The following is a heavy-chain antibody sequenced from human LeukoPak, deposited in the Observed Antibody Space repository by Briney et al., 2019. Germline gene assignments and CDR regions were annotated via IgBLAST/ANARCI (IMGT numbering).Heavy chain of an antibody. V-gene: IGHV3-66*01. J-gene: IGHJ4*02. CDR3: ARGCCPTGH. CDR1: GFTVSSDY. CDR2: IYSSGVT. Sequence: GGSLRLSCAAFGFTVSSDYMAWVRQAPGQGLEWVSVIYSSGVTFYADSVKGRFTISRDNSKNTLYLQMNSLRAEDTAVYYCARGCCPTGHWGQGTLVTVSS.